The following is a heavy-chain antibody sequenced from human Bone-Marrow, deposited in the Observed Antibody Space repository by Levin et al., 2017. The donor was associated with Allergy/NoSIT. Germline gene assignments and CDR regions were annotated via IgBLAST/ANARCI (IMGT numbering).Heavy chain of an antibody. Sequence: GESLKISCKASGYTFSNYDIIWVRQASGQGLEWVGWVNPNLGNTGYAQNFQGRVTMTWNTSISTAYMELSSLRSEDTGVYYCARMGYSHGYATDYWGQGTQITVSS. CDR2: VNPNLGNT. CDR3: ARMGYSHGYATDY. CDR1: GYTFSNYD. J-gene: IGHJ4*02. D-gene: IGHD5-18*01. V-gene: IGHV1-8*01.